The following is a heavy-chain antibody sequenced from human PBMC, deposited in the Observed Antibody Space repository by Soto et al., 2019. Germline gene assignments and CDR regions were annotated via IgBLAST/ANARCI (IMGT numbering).Heavy chain of an antibody. J-gene: IGHJ5*02. CDR1: GGSFSGYY. V-gene: IGHV4-34*01. Sequence: QVQLQQWGAGLLKPSETLSLTCAVYGGSFSGYYWSWIRQPPGKGLEWIGEINHSGSTNYNPSLKRRVTISVDTSKNQFSLKLSSVTAADTVVYYCARVPPRYCSSTSCYNWFDPWGQGTLVTVSS. CDR3: ARVPPRYCSSTSCYNWFDP. CDR2: INHSGST. D-gene: IGHD2-2*01.